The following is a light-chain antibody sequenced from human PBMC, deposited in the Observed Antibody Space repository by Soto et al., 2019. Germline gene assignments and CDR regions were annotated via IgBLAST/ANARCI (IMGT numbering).Light chain of an antibody. CDR3: QHYNSYSEA. V-gene: IGKV1-5*03. Sequence: IQMTQSPSTLSASVGDRVTITCRASQSISSWVAWYQQKPGKAPKLLIYKASTLKRGVPSRFSGSGSGTEFTLTISSLQPDDFATYYCQHYNSYSEAFGQGTKVDIK. CDR2: KAS. J-gene: IGKJ1*01. CDR1: QSISSW.